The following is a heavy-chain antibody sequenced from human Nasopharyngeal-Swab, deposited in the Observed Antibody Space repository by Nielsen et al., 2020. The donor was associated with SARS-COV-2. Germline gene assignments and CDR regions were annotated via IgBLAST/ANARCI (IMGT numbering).Heavy chain of an antibody. Sequence: GESLKISCAASGFTFSSYSMNWVRQAPGKGLEWVSSISSSSSYIYYADSVKGRFTISRDNAKNSLYLQMNSLRAEATAVYYCARVKWELLTVSFDIWGQGTMVTVSS. D-gene: IGHD1-26*01. J-gene: IGHJ3*02. CDR1: GFTFSSYS. CDR3: ARVKWELLTVSFDI. CDR2: ISSSSSYI. V-gene: IGHV3-21*01.